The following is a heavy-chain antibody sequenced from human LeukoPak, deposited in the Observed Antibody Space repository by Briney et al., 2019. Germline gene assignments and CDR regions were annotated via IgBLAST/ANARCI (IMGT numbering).Heavy chain of an antibody. CDR3: ARDGTYYYDSSGYPKLDY. CDR1: GFTFSSYG. V-gene: IGHV3-33*01. CDR2: IWYDGSNK. D-gene: IGHD3-22*01. Sequence: GGSLRLSCAASGFTFSSYGMHWVRQAPGKGLEWVAVIWYDGSNKYYADSVKGRFTISRDNSKNTLYLQMNSLRAEDTAVYYCARDGTYYYDSSGYPKLDYWGQGTLVTVSS. J-gene: IGHJ4*02.